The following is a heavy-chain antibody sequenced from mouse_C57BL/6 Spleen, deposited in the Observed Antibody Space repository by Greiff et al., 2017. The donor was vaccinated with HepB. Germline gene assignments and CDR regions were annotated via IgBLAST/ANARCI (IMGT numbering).Heavy chain of an antibody. J-gene: IGHJ2*01. Sequence: VQLQQSGAELVRPGASVKLSCTASGFNFTDYYMHWVKQRPEQGLEWIGWIDPESGDTEYASKFQGKATITADTSSNTAYLQLSSLTSEDTAVYYCTTRYYSSPYFDYWGQGTTLTVSS. D-gene: IGHD1-1*01. V-gene: IGHV14-4*01. CDR3: TTRYYSSPYFDY. CDR1: GFNFTDYY. CDR2: IDPESGDT.